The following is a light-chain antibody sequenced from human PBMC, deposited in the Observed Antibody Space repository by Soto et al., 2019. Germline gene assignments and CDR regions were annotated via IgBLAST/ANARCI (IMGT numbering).Light chain of an antibody. J-gene: IGKJ1*01. Sequence: EIVLPQSPCTLSLSPGERATLSCGATQTVFSNYIVWYQQKPGQAPRRPIFGASIRATGIPARFSGSGSGTEFTLTISSLQSEDFAVYYCQQYNNWWTFGQGTKVDI. CDR1: QTVFSN. CDR2: GAS. V-gene: IGKV3-15*01. CDR3: QQYNNWWT.